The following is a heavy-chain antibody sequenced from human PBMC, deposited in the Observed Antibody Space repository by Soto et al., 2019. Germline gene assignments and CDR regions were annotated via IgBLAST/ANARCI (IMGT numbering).Heavy chain of an antibody. CDR2: ISYDGSNK. D-gene: IGHD2-8*01. V-gene: IGHV3-30*18. CDR1: GFTFSSYG. CDR3: AKDSYPGEWS. J-gene: IGHJ5*02. Sequence: QVQLVESGGGVVQPGRSLRLSCAASGFTFSSYGMHWVRQAPGKGLEWVAVISYDGSNKYYADSVKGRFTISRDNSKNTLYLQMNSLRAEDTAVYYCAKDSYPGEWSWGQGTLVTVSS.